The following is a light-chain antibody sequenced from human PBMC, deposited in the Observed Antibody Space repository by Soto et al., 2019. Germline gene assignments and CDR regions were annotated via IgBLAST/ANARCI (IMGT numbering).Light chain of an antibody. Sequence: EIVLTQSPGTLSLSPGERATLSCRASQSVSSSYLAWYQQKPGQAPRLLIYGASSRATGIPDRFSGSGSGTDFTLTISRLEPEDFAVYYCQQYETSGQGTKVELK. CDR1: QSVSSSY. CDR2: GAS. V-gene: IGKV3-20*01. CDR3: QQYET. J-gene: IGKJ1*01.